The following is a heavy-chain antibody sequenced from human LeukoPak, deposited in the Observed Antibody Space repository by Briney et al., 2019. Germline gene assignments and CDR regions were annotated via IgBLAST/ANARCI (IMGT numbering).Heavy chain of an antibody. Sequence: GESLRLSCVASGFTFSSFVMHWVRQAPGKGLEWVAFIPFDGDTKYHADSVKGRFTISRDNSKNTVSLQMNSLRAEDTAVYYCAKALYDSWSGNYFGSWGQGTLVTVSS. J-gene: IGHJ4*02. CDR3: AKALYDSWSGNYFGS. CDR1: GFTFSSFV. CDR2: IPFDGDTK. V-gene: IGHV3-30*02. D-gene: IGHD3-3*01.